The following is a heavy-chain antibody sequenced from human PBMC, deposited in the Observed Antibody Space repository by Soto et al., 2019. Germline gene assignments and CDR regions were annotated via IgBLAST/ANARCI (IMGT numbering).Heavy chain of an antibody. CDR1: GDSVSSNSGA. CDR3: VRQYRDSQYPSGLDV. Sequence: SQTLSLTGAISGDSVSSNSGAWNWIRQSPSRGLEWLGRTYYRSHWYNDFAVSVKSRVTIDPDTSKNQFSLQLNSVTPEDTAVYYCVRQYRDSQYPSGLDVWGQGTTVTVSS. CDR2: TYYRSHWYN. V-gene: IGHV6-1*01. J-gene: IGHJ6*02. D-gene: IGHD6-6*01.